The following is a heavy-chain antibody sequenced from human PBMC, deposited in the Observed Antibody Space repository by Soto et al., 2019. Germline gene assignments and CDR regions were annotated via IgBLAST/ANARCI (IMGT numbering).Heavy chain of an antibody. J-gene: IGHJ4*02. CDR3: ATDFSKYSGSYHDY. Sequence: PSETLSLTCTVSGDSITSNSYFWAWIRQPPGKGLEWIGYIYYGGTTNYTPSLKSRVTISVDTSKNQFPLKLSSVTAADTAVYYGATDFSKYSGSYHDYWGQGTLVTVSS. CDR2: IYYGGTT. CDR1: GDSITSNSYF. V-gene: IGHV4-61*05. D-gene: IGHD1-26*01.